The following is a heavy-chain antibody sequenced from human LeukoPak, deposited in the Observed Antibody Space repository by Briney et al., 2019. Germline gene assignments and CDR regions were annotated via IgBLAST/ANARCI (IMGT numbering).Heavy chain of an antibody. CDR2: IRQDGSEK. V-gene: IGHV3-7*01. D-gene: IGHD6-6*01. CDR1: GFTFSSYW. J-gene: IGHJ4*02. CDR3: ARDGYSSSFSYDY. Sequence: GGSLRLSCAASGFTFSSYWMSWVRQAPGKGLEWVASIRQDGSEKYYVDSVKGRFTISRDNAKNSLYLQMNSLRAEDTAVYYCARDGYSSSFSYDYWGQGTLVTVSS.